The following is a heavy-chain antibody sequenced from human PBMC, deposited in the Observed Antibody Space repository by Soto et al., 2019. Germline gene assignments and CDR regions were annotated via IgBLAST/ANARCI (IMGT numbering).Heavy chain of an antibody. CDR2: IWYDGSKK. J-gene: IGHJ4*02. Sequence: QVQLVESGGGVVQPGRSLRLSCAASGFTFSSYGMHWVRQAPGKGLEWVAVIWYDGSKKYYADSVKGRFTISRDNSKNTLYLQMNSLRAEDTAVYYCARDNCSGGSCHFDYWGQGTLVTVSS. D-gene: IGHD2-15*01. V-gene: IGHV3-33*01. CDR1: GFTFSSYG. CDR3: ARDNCSGGSCHFDY.